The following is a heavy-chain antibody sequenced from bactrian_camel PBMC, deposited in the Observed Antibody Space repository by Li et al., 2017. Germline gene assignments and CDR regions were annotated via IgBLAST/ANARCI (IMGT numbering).Heavy chain of an antibody. V-gene: IGHV3S10*01. J-gene: IGHJ4*01. Sequence: VQLVESGGGLVQPGGSLRLSCAASGFTFSSHIMSWVRQAPGKGRERVAGIESDGSTSYADSVKGRFTISRDETKGTVFLQMTNLEPEDTAMYTCIPERLIDGICRTEFESSDPGTQVTVS. CDR1: GFTFSSHI. CDR2: IESDGST. D-gene: IGHD7*01.